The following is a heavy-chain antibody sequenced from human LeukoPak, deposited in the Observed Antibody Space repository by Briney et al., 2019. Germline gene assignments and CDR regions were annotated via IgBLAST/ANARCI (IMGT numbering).Heavy chain of an antibody. J-gene: IGHJ3*02. V-gene: IGHV3-21*01. CDR3: ARDWEKLPDAFDI. D-gene: IGHD1-26*01. CDR1: GFTFSSYS. Sequence: PGGSLRLSCAASGFTFSSYSMNWVRQAPGKGLEWVSSISSSSSYIYYADSVKGRFTISRDNAKNSLYLQMNSLRAEDTAVYYCARDWEKLPDAFDIWGQGTMVTVSS. CDR2: ISSSSSYI.